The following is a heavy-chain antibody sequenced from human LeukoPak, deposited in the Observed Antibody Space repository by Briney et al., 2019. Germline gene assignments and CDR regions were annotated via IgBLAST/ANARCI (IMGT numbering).Heavy chain of an antibody. Sequence: GGSLRVSCAASGFTFSSIWMTWVRQTPGRGLEWVANIKEDGSEKDYVDSTKGRFTISRDNAKNSLYLQMNSLRVEDTAAYYCARGGRVFDSWGQGTLVTVSS. CDR3: ARGGRVFDS. D-gene: IGHD6-6*01. CDR1: GFTFSSIW. J-gene: IGHJ4*02. CDR2: IKEDGSEK. V-gene: IGHV3-7*05.